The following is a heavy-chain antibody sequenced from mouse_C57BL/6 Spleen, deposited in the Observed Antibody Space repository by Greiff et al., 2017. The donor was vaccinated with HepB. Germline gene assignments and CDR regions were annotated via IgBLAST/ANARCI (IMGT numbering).Heavy chain of an antibody. Sequence: QVQLQQSGAELVKPGASVKISCKASGYAFSSYWMNWVKQRPGKGLEWIGQIYPGDGDTNYNGKFKGKATLTADKSSSTAYMQLSSLTSEDSAVYFRARGRDYDGYYFDYWGQGTTLTVSS. CDR3: ARGRDYDGYYFDY. V-gene: IGHV1-80*01. CDR2: IYPGDGDT. J-gene: IGHJ2*01. D-gene: IGHD2-4*01. CDR1: GYAFSSYW.